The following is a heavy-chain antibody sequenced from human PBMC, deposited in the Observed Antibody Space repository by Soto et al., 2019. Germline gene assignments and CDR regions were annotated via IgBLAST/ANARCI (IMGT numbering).Heavy chain of an antibody. CDR2: ITSTGSST. D-gene: IGHD5-12*01. Sequence: EVHLLESGGGFVQPGGSLRLSCAASGFTFSNYAMTWVRQAPGKGLEWVPAITSTGSSTYYADSVKGRFTISRDNSKNTLFLQINSLRAVDTAVYYCAKGAEGYVVSSLDFWGQGTLVSVSS. CDR3: AKGAEGYVVSSLDF. V-gene: IGHV3-23*01. J-gene: IGHJ4*02. CDR1: GFTFSNYA.